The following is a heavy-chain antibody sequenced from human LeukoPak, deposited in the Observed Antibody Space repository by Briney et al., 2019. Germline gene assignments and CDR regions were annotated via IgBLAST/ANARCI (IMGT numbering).Heavy chain of an antibody. D-gene: IGHD6-13*01. CDR3: ARKGDSSSSLDY. V-gene: IGHV4-39*01. Sequence: SETLSLTCTVSGGSISISSYYWGWIRQPPGKGLEWIGSIYYSGSTYYNPSLKSRVTISVDTSKNQFSLKLSSVTAADTAVYYCARKGDSSSSLDYWGQGTLVTVSS. CDR2: IYYSGST. CDR1: GGSISISSYY. J-gene: IGHJ4*02.